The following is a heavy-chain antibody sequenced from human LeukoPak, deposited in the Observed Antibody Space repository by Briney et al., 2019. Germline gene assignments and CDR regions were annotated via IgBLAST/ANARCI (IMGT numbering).Heavy chain of an antibody. CDR2: IYDTGTT. J-gene: IGHJ4*02. CDR3: AREVGSRYYGSGSYSAAHFDH. CDR1: GGSISSYY. V-gene: IGHV4-59*01. Sequence: SGTLSLTCTVSGGSISSYYWSWLRQPPGKGLEWIGYIYDTGTTNYNPSLSSRVTISVDTSRNQFSLKLNSLTAADTAVYYCAREVGSRYYGSGSYSAAHFDHWGQGTLVTVSS. D-gene: IGHD3-10*01.